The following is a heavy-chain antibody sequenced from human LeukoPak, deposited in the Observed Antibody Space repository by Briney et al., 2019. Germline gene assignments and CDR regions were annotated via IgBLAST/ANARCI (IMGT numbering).Heavy chain of an antibody. V-gene: IGHV3-21*01. J-gene: IGHJ4*02. Sequence: GGSLRLSCSASGFSFSDFHMNWVRQAPGKGLEWVSSISSSSSYIYYADSLMGPFTISRDNAKSSLYLEMNSLRAEDTAIYYCARVDMTIRALGYWGRGTPVTVSS. CDR3: ARVDMTIRALGY. CDR2: ISSSSSYI. D-gene: IGHD4/OR15-4a*01. CDR1: GFSFSDFH.